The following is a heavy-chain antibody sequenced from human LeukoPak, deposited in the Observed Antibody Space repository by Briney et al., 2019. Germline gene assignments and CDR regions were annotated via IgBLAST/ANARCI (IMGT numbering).Heavy chain of an antibody. V-gene: IGHV3-7*03. CDR2: VNRDGSET. CDR1: GFALSSHW. D-gene: IGHD3-22*01. CDR3: ARGTVEDAYDSSGPYFDY. Sequence: PGGSLRLSCAASGFALSSHWMTWVRQVPGRGPEWVANVNRDGSETYYLDSVKGRFAISRDNSKNTLYLQMNSLRAEDTAVYYCARGTVEDAYDSSGPYFDYWGQGTLVTVSS. J-gene: IGHJ4*02.